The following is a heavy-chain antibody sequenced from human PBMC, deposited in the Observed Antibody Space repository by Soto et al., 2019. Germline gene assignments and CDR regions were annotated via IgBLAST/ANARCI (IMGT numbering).Heavy chain of an antibody. D-gene: IGHD1-1*01. CDR1: GFTFSSYA. CDR2: ISGSGGST. Sequence: GGSLRLSCAASGFTFSSYAMSWVRQAPGKGLEWVSAISGSGGSTFYADSVKGRFTTSSDSSKTTVYLQMNGLRPDDTAVYYCASWHEREHAYDVWGQGTTVTVSS. CDR3: ASWHEREHAYDV. J-gene: IGHJ3*01. V-gene: IGHV3-23*01.